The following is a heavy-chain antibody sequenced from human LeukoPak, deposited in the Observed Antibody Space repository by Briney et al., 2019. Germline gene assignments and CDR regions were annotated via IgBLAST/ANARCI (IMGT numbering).Heavy chain of an antibody. D-gene: IGHD3-10*01. CDR2: INSDGSST. J-gene: IGHJ4*02. Sequence: GGSLRLPCAASGFTFSSYWMHWVRQAPGKGLVWVSRINSDGSSTSYADSVKGRFTISRDNAKNTLYLQMNSLRAEDTAVYYCARDWITMVREVQWGQGALVTVSS. V-gene: IGHV3-74*01. CDR3: ARDWITMVREVQ. CDR1: GFTFSSYW.